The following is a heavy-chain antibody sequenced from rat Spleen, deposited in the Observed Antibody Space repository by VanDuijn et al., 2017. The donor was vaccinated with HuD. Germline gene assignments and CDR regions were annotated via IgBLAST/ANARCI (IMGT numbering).Heavy chain of an antibody. J-gene: IGHJ2*01. CDR2: LTNSGGSP. D-gene: IGHD4-3*01. CDR1: GFTFSGYY. Sequence: EVQLVESGGGLIQPGRSLKLSCEASGFTFSGYYMAWVRQAPTKGLEWVASLTNSGGSPYYRDSVKGRFTISRDNAKSTLYLQMDSLRSEDTATYYCTRDSGSYYFDYWGQGVMVTVSS. CDR3: TRDSGSYYFDY. V-gene: IGHV5S23*01.